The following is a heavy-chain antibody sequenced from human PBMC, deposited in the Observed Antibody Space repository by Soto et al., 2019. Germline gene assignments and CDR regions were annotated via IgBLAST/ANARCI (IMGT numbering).Heavy chain of an antibody. Sequence: SETLSLTCTVSGGSISSYYWSWIRQPPGKGLEWIGYIYYSGSTNYNPSLKSRVTISVDTSKNQFSLKLSSVTAADTAVYYCASVGDYGDSYYFDYWGQGTLVTVSS. CDR3: ASVGDYGDSYYFDY. CDR2: IYYSGST. D-gene: IGHD4-17*01. CDR1: GGSISSYY. V-gene: IGHV4-59*01. J-gene: IGHJ4*02.